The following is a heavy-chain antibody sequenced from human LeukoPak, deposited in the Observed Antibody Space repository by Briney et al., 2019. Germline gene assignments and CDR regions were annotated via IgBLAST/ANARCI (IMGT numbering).Heavy chain of an antibody. CDR3: ARERTLTSCYDY. V-gene: IGHV1-2*02. CDR2: INPNSGGN. CDR1: GYTFTGYY. Sequence: ASVKVSCKASGYTFTGYYMHWVRQAPGQGLEWMGWINPNSGGNNYEQKFQGRVTMTRDTSINTAYMELSRLRSDDTAVYYCARERTLTSCYDYWGQGTLVTVSS. D-gene: IGHD2-15*01. J-gene: IGHJ4*02.